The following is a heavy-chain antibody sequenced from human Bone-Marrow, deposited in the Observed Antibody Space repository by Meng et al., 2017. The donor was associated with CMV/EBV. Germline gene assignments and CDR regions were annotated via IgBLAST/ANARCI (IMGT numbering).Heavy chain of an antibody. D-gene: IGHD2-2*02. J-gene: IGHJ3*02. Sequence: SETLSLTCAVYGGSFSGYYWSWNRQPPGKGLEWIGEINHSGSTNYNPSLKSRVTISVDTSKNQFSLKLSSVTATDTAVYYCATSVNIVVVPAAILGLWAFDIWGQGTMVTVSS. CDR1: GGSFSGYY. V-gene: IGHV4-34*01. CDR2: INHSGST. CDR3: ATSVNIVVVPAAILGLWAFDI.